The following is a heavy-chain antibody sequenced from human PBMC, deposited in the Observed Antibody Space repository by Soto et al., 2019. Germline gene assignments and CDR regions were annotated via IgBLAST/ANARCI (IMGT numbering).Heavy chain of an antibody. CDR1: GFTFSSYA. D-gene: IGHD4-17*01. J-gene: IGHJ4*02. Sequence: GGSLRLSCAASGFTFSSYAMSWVRQAPGKGLEWVSAISGSGGSTYYADSVKGRFTISRDNSKNTLYLQMNSLRAEDTAVYYCATDLDYGDYEFDYWGQGTLVTVSS. V-gene: IGHV3-23*01. CDR2: ISGSGGST. CDR3: ATDLDYGDYEFDY.